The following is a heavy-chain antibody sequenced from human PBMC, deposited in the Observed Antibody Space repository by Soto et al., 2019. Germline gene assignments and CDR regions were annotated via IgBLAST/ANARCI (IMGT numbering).Heavy chain of an antibody. CDR1: GFTFSDYH. CDR3: ARTPDGGYFYYYYMDV. Sequence: QVQLVESGGGLVKPGGSLRLSCAASGFTFSDYHMSWIRQAPGKGLEWVSDISSSGSIMYYADSVKGRFTISRDNAKNSLYLQMNSLRADDTAVYYCARTPDGGYFYYYYMDVWGKGTTGTVSS. D-gene: IGHD4-17*01. V-gene: IGHV3-11*01. CDR2: ISSSGSIM. J-gene: IGHJ6*03.